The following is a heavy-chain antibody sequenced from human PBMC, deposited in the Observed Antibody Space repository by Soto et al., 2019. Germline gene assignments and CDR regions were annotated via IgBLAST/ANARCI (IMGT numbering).Heavy chain of an antibody. J-gene: IGHJ4*02. CDR1: GDPLSLGGYY. CDR2: IYHTGTT. CDR3: ARPQLDGSVGY. D-gene: IGHD3-10*01. V-gene: IGHV4-31*03. Sequence: SETLSLTCTVSGDPLSLGGYYWTWIRQHPGKGLEWIGYIYHTGTTYYNPSLKSRVTMSVDTSKNQFSLKLSSVTAADTAVYYCARPQLDGSVGYWGQGTLVTVSS.